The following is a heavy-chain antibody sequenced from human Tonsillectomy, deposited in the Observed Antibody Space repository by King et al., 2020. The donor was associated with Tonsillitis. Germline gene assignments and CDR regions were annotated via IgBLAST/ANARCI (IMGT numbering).Heavy chain of an antibody. Sequence: VQLVESGGGLVQPGGSLRLSCAASGFTFSSYSMNWVRQAPGKGLEWVSYISSSSTIYYADSVKGRFTISRDNAKNSLYLQMNSLRAEDTAVYYCAREHDYGDYFWFDPWGQGTLVTVSS. CDR2: ISSSSTI. V-gene: IGHV3-48*01. CDR3: AREHDYGDYFWFDP. CDR1: GFTFSSYS. D-gene: IGHD4-17*01. J-gene: IGHJ5*02.